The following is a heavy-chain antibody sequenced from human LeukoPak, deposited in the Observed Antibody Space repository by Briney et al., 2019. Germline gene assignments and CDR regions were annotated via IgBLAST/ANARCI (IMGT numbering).Heavy chain of an antibody. V-gene: IGHV3-11*01. CDR1: AFTLGDFY. Sequence: GGSLRLSCTASAFTLGDFYMSWIRQAPGKGLEWIAYISNVGLTTYYAESVKGRFSISRDNAKNSLYLQMNSLRPEDTAVYYCACDFRYLGHNFWGQGSLVTVSS. D-gene: IGHD2-21*02. J-gene: IGHJ4*02. CDR3: ACDFRYLGHNF. CDR2: ISNVGLTT.